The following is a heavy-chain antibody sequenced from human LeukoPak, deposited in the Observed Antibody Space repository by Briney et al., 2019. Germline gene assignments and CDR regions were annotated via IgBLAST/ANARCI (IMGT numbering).Heavy chain of an antibody. Sequence: PSETLSLTCTVSSDSISSSSYYWGWIRQPPGKGLEWIGYIYYSGSTNYNPSLKSRVTISVDTSKNQFSLKLSSVTAADTAVYYCARAADIVATIDYWGQGTLVTVSS. CDR3: ARAADIVATIDY. CDR2: IYYSGST. J-gene: IGHJ4*02. D-gene: IGHD5-12*01. CDR1: SDSISSSSYY. V-gene: IGHV4-61*05.